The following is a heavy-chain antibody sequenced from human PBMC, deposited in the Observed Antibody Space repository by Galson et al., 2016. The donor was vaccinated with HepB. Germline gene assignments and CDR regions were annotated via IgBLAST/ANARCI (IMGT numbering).Heavy chain of an antibody. V-gene: IGHV1-69*04. J-gene: IGHJ6*02. CDR3: AREKDAAMVIPLAGYSYYGMDV. D-gene: IGHD5-18*01. CDR1: GGTFSSYG. Sequence: SVKVSCKASGGTFSSYGISWVRQAPGQGLEWMGRIIPLLALANYAQKFQGRVTITADKSTRTAYMELSNLRSEDTAVYFCAREKDAAMVIPLAGYSYYGMDVWGQGTTVTVSS. CDR2: IIPLLALA.